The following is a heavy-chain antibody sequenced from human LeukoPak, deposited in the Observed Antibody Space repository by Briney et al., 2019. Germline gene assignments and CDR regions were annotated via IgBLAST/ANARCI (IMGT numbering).Heavy chain of an antibody. Sequence: GGSLRLSCAASGFTFSSYSMNWVRQAPGKGLEWVSSISSSSSYIYYADSVKGRFTISRDNAKNSLYLQMNSLRAEDTAVYYCARDQGYYDSSGPIDYWGQGTPVTVSS. D-gene: IGHD3-22*01. J-gene: IGHJ4*02. V-gene: IGHV3-21*01. CDR2: ISSSSSYI. CDR3: ARDQGYYDSSGPIDY. CDR1: GFTFSSYS.